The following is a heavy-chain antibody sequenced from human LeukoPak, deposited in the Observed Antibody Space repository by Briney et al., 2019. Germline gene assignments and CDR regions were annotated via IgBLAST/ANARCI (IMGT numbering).Heavy chain of an antibody. J-gene: IGHJ3*02. CDR3: AKLHDSRRDAFDI. CDR1: GLTFSTYG. Sequence: PGGSLRLSCAASGLTFSTYGMGWVRQAPGKGLEWVSSIRHDVGANTWYADSVKGRFTISRDNSRNTVYLQMNSLRAEDTAVYYCAKLHDSRRDAFDIWGQGTMVTVSS. D-gene: IGHD3-22*01. V-gene: IGHV3-23*01. CDR2: IRHDVGANT.